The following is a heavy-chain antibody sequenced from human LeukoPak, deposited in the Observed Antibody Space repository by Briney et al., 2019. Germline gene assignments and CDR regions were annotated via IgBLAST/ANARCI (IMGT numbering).Heavy chain of an antibody. CDR2: IYHSGST. Sequence: PSETLSLTCTVSGGSISSGGYYWSWVRQPPGKGLEWIGYIYHSGSTYYNPSLKSRVTISVDKSKNQFSLKLSSVTAADTAVYYCASIPAAGVFDSWGQGTLVTVSS. D-gene: IGHD6-13*01. J-gene: IGHJ4*02. CDR3: ASIPAAGVFDS. V-gene: IGHV4-30-2*01. CDR1: GGSISSGGYY.